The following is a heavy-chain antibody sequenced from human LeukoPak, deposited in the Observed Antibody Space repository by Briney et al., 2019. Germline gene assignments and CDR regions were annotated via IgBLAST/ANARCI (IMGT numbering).Heavy chain of an antibody. D-gene: IGHD6-25*01. Sequence: PSETLSLTCTVSGGSISSSSYYWGWIRQPPGKGLEWIGSIYFSGSTYYNPSLKSRVTISVDTSRNQFSVKLSSVTAADTAVYHCARLTATIDYWGQGTLVTVSS. J-gene: IGHJ4*02. CDR1: GGSISSSSYY. CDR2: IYFSGST. CDR3: ARLTATIDY. V-gene: IGHV4-39*01.